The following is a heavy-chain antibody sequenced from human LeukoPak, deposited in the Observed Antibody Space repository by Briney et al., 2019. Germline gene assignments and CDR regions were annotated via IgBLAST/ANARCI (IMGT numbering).Heavy chain of an antibody. J-gene: IGHJ3*02. Sequence: PSETLSLTCAVYGGSFSGYYWSWIRQPPGKGLEWIGEINHSGSTNYNPSLKSRVTISVDTSKNQFSLKLSSVTAADTAVYYCARKRYYYDSSGSYDAFDIWGQGTVVTVSS. D-gene: IGHD3-22*01. CDR3: ARKRYYYDSSGSYDAFDI. CDR2: INHSGST. V-gene: IGHV4-34*01. CDR1: GGSFSGYY.